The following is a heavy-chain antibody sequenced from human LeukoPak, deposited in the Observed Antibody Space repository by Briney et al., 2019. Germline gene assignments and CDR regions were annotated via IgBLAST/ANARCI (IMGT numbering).Heavy chain of an antibody. D-gene: IGHD3-10*01. CDR3: ASMSRGVILGPNYYTYYMDV. CDR1: GGSMSSPSFY. Sequence: SETLSLTCSVSGGSMSSPSFYWAWIRQPPGKGLEWIGNIYYSGSTYYNPSLQSRVTISVDTSKNQFSLKLIPVTAADKAVYYCASMSRGVILGPNYYTYYMDVWGKGATVIVSS. CDR2: IYYSGST. V-gene: IGHV4-39*01. J-gene: IGHJ6*03.